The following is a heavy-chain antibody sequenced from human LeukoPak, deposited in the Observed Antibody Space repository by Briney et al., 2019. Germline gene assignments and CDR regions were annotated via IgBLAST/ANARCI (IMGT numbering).Heavy chain of an antibody. V-gene: IGHV4-38-2*02. Sequence: SETLSLTCTVSGYSISSGYYWGWIRQPPGKGLEWIGSIHHSGRTHYNPSLKSRVTISVDKSKNQFSLKLSSVTAADTAVYYCARAPRDLSADRWFDPWGQGTLVTVSS. CDR3: ARAPRDLSADRWFDP. D-gene: IGHD3-16*02. J-gene: IGHJ5*02. CDR1: GYSISSGYY. CDR2: IHHSGRT.